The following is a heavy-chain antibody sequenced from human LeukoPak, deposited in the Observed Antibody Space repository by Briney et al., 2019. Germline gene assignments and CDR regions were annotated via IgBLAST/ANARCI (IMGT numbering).Heavy chain of an antibody. D-gene: IGHD5-12*01. V-gene: IGHV3-23*01. CDR3: AKDIADSGYEWGRAFDI. Sequence: PGGSLRLSCAASGFTFSSYAMSWVRQAPGKGLEWVSAISGSGGSTYYADSVKGRFTISRDNAKNSLYLQMNSPRVEDTAVYYCAKDIADSGYEWGRAFDIWGQGTMVTVSS. CDR1: GFTFSSYA. CDR2: ISGSGGST. J-gene: IGHJ3*02.